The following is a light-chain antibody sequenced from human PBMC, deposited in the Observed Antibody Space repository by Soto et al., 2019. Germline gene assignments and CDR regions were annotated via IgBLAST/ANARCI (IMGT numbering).Light chain of an antibody. CDR3: QSYDSSRTVV. J-gene: IGLJ2*01. CDR1: SSNIGAGYD. CDR2: DNN. Sequence: QSVLTQPPSVSGAPGQRVTISCTGSSSNIGAGYDVHWYQQLPGTAPKLLIYDNNNRPSGVPDRFSGSKSGTSASLAITGLQAEDEADYYCQSYDSSRTVVFGGGTQLTVL. V-gene: IGLV1-40*01.